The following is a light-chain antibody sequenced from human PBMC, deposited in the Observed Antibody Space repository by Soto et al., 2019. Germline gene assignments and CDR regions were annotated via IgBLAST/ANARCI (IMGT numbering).Light chain of an antibody. CDR2: GAS. Sequence: EIVMTQSPATLSVSPGERGTLSCRASQSVNSNLAWYQQKPGQAPRLLIDGASTRATGIPARFSGSGSGTEFTLTISSLQSXXXAVYYCQQYNNWPYTFGPGTKLEIK. V-gene: IGKV3D-15*01. CDR1: QSVNSN. J-gene: IGKJ2*01. CDR3: QQYNNWPYT.